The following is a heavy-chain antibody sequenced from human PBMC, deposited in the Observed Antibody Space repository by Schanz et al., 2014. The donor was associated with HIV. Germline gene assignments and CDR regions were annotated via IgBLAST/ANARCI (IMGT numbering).Heavy chain of an antibody. D-gene: IGHD4-4*01. CDR1: GFTFSSYA. J-gene: IGHJ6*02. V-gene: IGHV3-30*04. CDR2: LSYDGSNK. CDR3: ARETVNYYYGMDV. Sequence: QVQLVESGGGVVQPGRSLRLSCAASGFTFSSYAMHWVRQAPGKGLEWATFLSYDGSNKYYADSVKGRFTISRDNSKNTLYLQMKSLRAEDTAVYYCARETVNYYYGMDVWGQGTTVTVSS.